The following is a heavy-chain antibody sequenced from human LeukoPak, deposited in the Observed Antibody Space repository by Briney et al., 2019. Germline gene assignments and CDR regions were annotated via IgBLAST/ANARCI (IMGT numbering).Heavy chain of an antibody. J-gene: IGHJ4*02. CDR3: ARETGYCSSTSCMGY. CDR1: GGTFSSYA. CDR2: IIPIFGTA. Sequence: ASVKVSCKASGGTFSSYAISWVRQAPGQGLEWMGGIIPIFGTANYAQKFQGRVTITADKSTSTAYMELSSLRSEDTAVYYCARETGYCSSTSCMGYWGQGTLVTVSS. V-gene: IGHV1-69*06. D-gene: IGHD2-2*01.